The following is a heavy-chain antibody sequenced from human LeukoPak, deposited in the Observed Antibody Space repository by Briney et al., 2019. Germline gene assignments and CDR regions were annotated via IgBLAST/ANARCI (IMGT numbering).Heavy chain of an antibody. Sequence: GGSLRLSCAASGFTVSTSYMSWVRQAPGKGLEWVSIIHSGGSTNYADSVKGRFTISRDNSKNTVYLQMNSLRAEDTAVYYCARPMTTVVKDAFDIWGQGTMVTVSS. D-gene: IGHD4-23*01. CDR3: ARPMTTVVKDAFDI. J-gene: IGHJ3*02. CDR1: GFTVSTSY. V-gene: IGHV3-53*01. CDR2: IHSGGST.